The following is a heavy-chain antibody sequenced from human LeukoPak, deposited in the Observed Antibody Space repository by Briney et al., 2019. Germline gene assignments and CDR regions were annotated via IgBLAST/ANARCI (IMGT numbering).Heavy chain of an antibody. Sequence: ASVKVSCKVSGYTLTELSMHWVRQAPGQGLEWMGWISAYNGNTNYAQKLQGRVTMTTDTSTSTAYMELRSLRSDDTAVYYCARVLYYYDSSGYLLVFGAFDIWGQGTMVTVSS. CDR3: ARVLYYYDSSGYLLVFGAFDI. J-gene: IGHJ3*02. V-gene: IGHV1-18*01. CDR2: ISAYNGNT. D-gene: IGHD3-22*01. CDR1: GYTLTELS.